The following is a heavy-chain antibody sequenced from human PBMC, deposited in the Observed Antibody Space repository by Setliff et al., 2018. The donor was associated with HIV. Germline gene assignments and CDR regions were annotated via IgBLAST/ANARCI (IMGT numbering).Heavy chain of an antibody. CDR3: AKNTPSIINYPYYYYMDV. Sequence: GGSLRLSCAASGFTFSSYGMHWVRQAPGKGLEWVAVIWYDGSNKYYADSVKGRFTISRDNSKNTLYLQMNSLRAEDTAVYYCAKNTPSIINYPYYYYMDVWGKGTTVTVSS. V-gene: IGHV3-33*06. CDR2: IWYDGSNK. J-gene: IGHJ6*03. D-gene: IGHD1-7*01. CDR1: GFTFSSYG.